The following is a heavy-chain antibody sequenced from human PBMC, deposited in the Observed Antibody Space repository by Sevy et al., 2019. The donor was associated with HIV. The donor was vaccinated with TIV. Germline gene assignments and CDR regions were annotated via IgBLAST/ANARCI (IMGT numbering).Heavy chain of an antibody. CDR3: AREGGYSDPLYYFDY. D-gene: IGHD5-18*01. CDR1: GYTFTGYY. J-gene: IGHJ4*02. CDR2: INPNSGGT. Sequence: ASVKVSCKASGYTFTGYYMHWVRQAPGQGLEWMGRINPNSGGTNYAQKFQGRVTMTRDTSISTAYMELSRLRSDDTAVDYCAREGGYSDPLYYFDYWGQGTLVTVSS. V-gene: IGHV1-2*06.